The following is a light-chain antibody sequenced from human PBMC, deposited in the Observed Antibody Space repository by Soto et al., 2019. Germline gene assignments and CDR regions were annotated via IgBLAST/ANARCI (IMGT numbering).Light chain of an antibody. CDR2: QDN. CDR3: QAWDSSTVV. Sequence: SYELTQPPSVSVSPGQTARITCSADKLGDKYACWYQQKPGQSPVLVIYQDNKRPSGIPERFSGSNSGNTATLTISGTQAMDEADYYCQAWDSSTVVFGGGTKLTVL. V-gene: IGLV3-1*01. CDR1: KLGDKY. J-gene: IGLJ2*01.